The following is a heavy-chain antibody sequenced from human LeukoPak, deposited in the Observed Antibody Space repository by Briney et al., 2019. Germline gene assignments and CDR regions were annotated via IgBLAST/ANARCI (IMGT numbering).Heavy chain of an antibody. V-gene: IGHV4-39*07. CDR3: ARGTGGSSYGYFRYYMDV. CDR2: IYYSGNT. D-gene: IGHD5-18*01. CDR1: GGSISSSSYY. Sequence: SETLSLTCTVSGGSISSSSYYWGWIRQPPGKGLEWIGSIYYSGNTNYNPSLKSRVTISVDTSKNQFSLKLSSVTAADTAVYYCARGTGGSSYGYFRYYMDVWGKGTTVTVSS. J-gene: IGHJ6*03.